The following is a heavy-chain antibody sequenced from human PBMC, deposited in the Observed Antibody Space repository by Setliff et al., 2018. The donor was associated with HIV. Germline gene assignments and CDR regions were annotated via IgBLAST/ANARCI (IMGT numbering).Heavy chain of an antibody. Sequence: SETLSLTCTVYGGSFSGYYWSWIRQPPGKGLEWIGEINHSGSTNYNPSLKSRVTISLDTSKNQFSLKLTSVTATDTAVYYCARDRRDDYYLTAYFDSLGQGTLVTVSS. CDR2: INHSGST. CDR3: ARDRRDDYYLTAYFDS. V-gene: IGHV4-34*01. D-gene: IGHD1-26*01. J-gene: IGHJ4*02. CDR1: GGSFSGYY.